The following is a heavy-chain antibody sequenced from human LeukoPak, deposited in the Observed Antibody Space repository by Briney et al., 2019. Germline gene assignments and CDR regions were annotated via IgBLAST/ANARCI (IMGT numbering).Heavy chain of an antibody. D-gene: IGHD2-15*01. J-gene: IGHJ4*02. CDR2: ISFSGGLT. CDR1: GFPLRHYA. Sequence: PGGSLRLSCLASGFPLRHYAMNWVRQAPGKGLEWVSAISFSGGLTYYADSVKGRFTISRDNSKNTPYLQMNSLRAEDTAVYYCAKVTEYCTGGSCYTGDYWGQGTLVTVSS. CDR3: AKVTEYCTGGSCYTGDY. V-gene: IGHV3-23*01.